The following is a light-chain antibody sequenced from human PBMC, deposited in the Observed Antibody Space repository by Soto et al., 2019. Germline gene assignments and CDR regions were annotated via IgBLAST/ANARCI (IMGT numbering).Light chain of an antibody. V-gene: IGLV2-14*01. CDR2: EVN. CDR3: SSYVSYSTFGV. CDR1: SRDVGGYNY. Sequence: QSALTQPASVSGSPGQSITISCTGTSRDVGGYNYFSWHQQHPGKAPKVIITEVNNRPSGVSDSFSGSKSGNTASLTISGLQAEDEYDYYCSSYVSYSTFGVFGGGTKLTGL. J-gene: IGLJ3*02.